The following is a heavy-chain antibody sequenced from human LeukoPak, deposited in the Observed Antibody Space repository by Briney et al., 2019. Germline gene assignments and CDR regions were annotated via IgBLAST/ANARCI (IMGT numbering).Heavy chain of an antibody. Sequence: SETLSLTCTVSGRSISSSSNYWGWIRQPPGKGLEWIGSIYYSGSTYYNPSLKSRVTISVDTSKNQFSLKLSSVTAADTAVYYCARHLAYIAARPSWFDPWGQGTLVTVSS. CDR1: GRSISSSSNY. D-gene: IGHD6-6*01. CDR2: IYYSGST. J-gene: IGHJ5*02. V-gene: IGHV4-39*01. CDR3: ARHLAYIAARPSWFDP.